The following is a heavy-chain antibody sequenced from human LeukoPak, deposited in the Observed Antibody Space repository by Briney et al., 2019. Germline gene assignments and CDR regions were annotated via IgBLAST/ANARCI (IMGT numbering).Heavy chain of an antibody. D-gene: IGHD5-18*01. CDR1: GYSISSGYY. J-gene: IGHJ4*02. Sequence: SETLSLTCIVSGYSISSGYYWGWIRQPPGKGLEWIGSFYHTGSTYYNPSLKSRVTISVDTSKNQFSLKVSSVAAADTAVYYCARQEYSYGPVDYWGQGTLVTVSS. CDR3: ARQEYSYGPVDY. CDR2: FYHTGST. V-gene: IGHV4-38-2*02.